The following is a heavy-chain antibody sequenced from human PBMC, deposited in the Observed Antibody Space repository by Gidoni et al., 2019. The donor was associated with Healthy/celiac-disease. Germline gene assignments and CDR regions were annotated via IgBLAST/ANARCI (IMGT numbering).Heavy chain of an antibody. CDR3: ARDRVDIVVVPAAMDDFERPFDY. V-gene: IGHV1-18*01. Sequence: QVQLVQSGAEVKKPGASVKVSCKASGYTFTSYGISWVRQAPGQGLEWMGWISAYNGNTNYAQKLQGRVTMTTDTATSTAYMELRSLRSDDTAVYYCARDRVDIVVVPAAMDDFERPFDYWGQGTLVTVSS. D-gene: IGHD2-2*01. CDR2: ISAYNGNT. J-gene: IGHJ4*02. CDR1: GYTFTSYG.